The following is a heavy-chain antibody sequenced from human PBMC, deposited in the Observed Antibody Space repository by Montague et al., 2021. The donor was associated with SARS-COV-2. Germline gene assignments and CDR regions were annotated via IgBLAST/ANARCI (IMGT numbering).Heavy chain of an antibody. J-gene: IGHJ4*02. CDR1: GFTFSNHA. Sequence: SLRLSCAASGFTFSNHAMTWVRQAPGKGLEWVSGISRTGDSVFYADSVKGRFTISRDNSKNTLYVQLSSLRVEDTAVYYCAVSLGDDFLTGYYPFDYWGQGTLVTVSP. D-gene: IGHD3-9*01. CDR3: AVSLGDDFLTGYYPFDY. CDR2: ISRTGDSV. V-gene: IGHV3-23*01.